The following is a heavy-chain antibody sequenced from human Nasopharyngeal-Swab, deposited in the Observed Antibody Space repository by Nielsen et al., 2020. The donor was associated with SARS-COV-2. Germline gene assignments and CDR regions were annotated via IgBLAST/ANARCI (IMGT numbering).Heavy chain of an antibody. V-gene: IGHV3-33*05. Sequence: VRQAPGKGLEWVAVISFDGNTKHYADSVEGRFTISRDNSKNTLYLQMNSMRAEDTAVYYCARDPNLRTLDYWGQGTLVTVSS. CDR3: ARDPNLRTLDY. J-gene: IGHJ4*02. CDR2: ISFDGNTK. D-gene: IGHD3-16*01.